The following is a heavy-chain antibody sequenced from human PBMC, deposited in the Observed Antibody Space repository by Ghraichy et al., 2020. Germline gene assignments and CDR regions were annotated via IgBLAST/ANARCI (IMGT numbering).Heavy chain of an antibody. D-gene: IGHD3-10*01. J-gene: IGHJ6*02. CDR2: IWYDGSNK. CDR1: GFTFSSYG. Sequence: GGSLRLSCAASGFTFSSYGMHWVRQAPGKGLEWVAVIWYDGSNKYYADSVKGRFTISRDNSKNTLYLQMNSLRAEDTAVYYCARESLGGKTKYYSGGDYGMDVWGQGTTVTVSS. CDR3: ARESLGGKTKYYSGGDYGMDV. V-gene: IGHV3-33*01.